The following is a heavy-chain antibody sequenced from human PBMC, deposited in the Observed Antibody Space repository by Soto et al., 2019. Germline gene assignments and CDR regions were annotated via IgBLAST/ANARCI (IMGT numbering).Heavy chain of an antibody. CDR2: ISKSDYT. D-gene: IGHD2-2*01. CDR1: GFAFNNYG. CDR3: AREDSIIIPAVSDF. Sequence: PGWSLRLSCTVSGFAFNNYGINWVRQAPGKGLEWVSSISKSDYTYYSDSVTGRFTISRDNAKNSVSLQMNTLRVEDTAVYYCAREDSIIIPAVSDFWGQGTLVTVSS. J-gene: IGHJ4*02. V-gene: IGHV3-21*01.